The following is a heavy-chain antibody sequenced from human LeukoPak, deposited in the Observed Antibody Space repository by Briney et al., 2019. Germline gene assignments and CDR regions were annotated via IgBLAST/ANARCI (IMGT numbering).Heavy chain of an antibody. CDR3: AREGETYSSGWYDFDY. Sequence: GGSLRLSCAASGFTFSSYGMHWVRQAPGKGLEWVAVIWYDGGNKYYADSVKGRFTISRDNSKNTLYLQMNSLRAEDTAVYYCAREGETYSSGWYDFDYWGQGTLVTVSS. CDR2: IWYDGGNK. V-gene: IGHV3-33*01. D-gene: IGHD6-19*01. CDR1: GFTFSSYG. J-gene: IGHJ4*02.